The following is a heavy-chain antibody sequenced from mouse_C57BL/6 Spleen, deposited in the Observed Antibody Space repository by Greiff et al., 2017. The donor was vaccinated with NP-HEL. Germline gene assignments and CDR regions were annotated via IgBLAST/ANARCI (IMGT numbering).Heavy chain of an antibody. Sequence: QVQLKESGAELARPGASVKMSCKASGYTFTSYTMHWVKQRPGQGLEWIGYINPSSGYTKYNQKFKDEATLTADKSSSTAYMQLSSLTSEDSAVYYCARYKDSIFDYWGQGTTLTVSS. CDR3: ARYKDSIFDY. V-gene: IGHV1-4*01. CDR2: INPSSGYT. J-gene: IGHJ2*01. D-gene: IGHD1-3*01. CDR1: GYTFTSYT.